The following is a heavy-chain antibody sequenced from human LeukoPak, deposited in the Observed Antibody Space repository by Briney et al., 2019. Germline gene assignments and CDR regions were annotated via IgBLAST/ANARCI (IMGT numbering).Heavy chain of an antibody. Sequence: SETLSLTCTVSGGSISTYYYSWIRQPAGKGLEWIGRIYASGSTNYNPSLKSRVTVSVDTSKSQFSLKLSSVTAADTAVYYCARAKNDEYYYYGMDVWGQGTTVTVSS. J-gene: IGHJ6*02. D-gene: IGHD6-6*01. V-gene: IGHV4-4*07. CDR3: ARAKNDEYYYYGMDV. CDR1: GGSISTYY. CDR2: IYASGST.